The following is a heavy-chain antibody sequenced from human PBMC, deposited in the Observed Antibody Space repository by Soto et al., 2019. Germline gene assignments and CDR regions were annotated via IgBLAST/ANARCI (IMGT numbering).Heavy chain of an antibody. V-gene: IGHV4-30-2*01. CDR2: IYHSGST. CDR3: ARHDGFSSGWIFDY. J-gene: IGHJ4*01. D-gene: IGHD6-19*01. Sequence: SETLSLTCAVSGGSISSGGYSWSWIRQPPGKGLECIGYIYHSGSTYYSPSLKSRVTISVDRSKNQFSLKLSSVTAADTAVYYCARHDGFSSGWIFDYWGHGTLVTVS. CDR1: GGSISSGGYS.